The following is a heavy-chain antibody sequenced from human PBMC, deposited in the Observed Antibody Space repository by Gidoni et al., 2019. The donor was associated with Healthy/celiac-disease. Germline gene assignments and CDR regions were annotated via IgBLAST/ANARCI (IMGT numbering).Heavy chain of an antibody. CDR2: ISSSGSTI. J-gene: IGHJ4*02. CDR1: GFTFSSYE. D-gene: IGHD3-9*01. Sequence: EVQLVESGGGLVQPGGSLRLSCAASGFTFSSYEMNWVRQAPGKGLEWVSYISSSGSTIYYADSVKGRFTISRDNAKNSLYLQMNSLRAEDTAVYYCARDAKTGYQFDYWGQGTLVTVSS. V-gene: IGHV3-48*03. CDR3: ARDAKTGYQFDY.